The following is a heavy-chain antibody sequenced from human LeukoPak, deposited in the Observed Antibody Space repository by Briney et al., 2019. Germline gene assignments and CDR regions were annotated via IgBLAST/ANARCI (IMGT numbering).Heavy chain of an antibody. V-gene: IGHV3-7*03. D-gene: IGHD5-12*01. CDR1: GFTFSTSW. J-gene: IGHJ6*02. CDR2: IKQDGSEK. Sequence: PGGSLRLSCAASGFTFSTSWMSWVRQAPGKGLEWVANIKQDGSEKYYVDSVKGRFTISRDNAKNSLYLQMNSLRAEDTAVYYCARDRVDIVATNYYYYYGMDVWGQGTTVTVSS. CDR3: ARDRVDIVATNYYYYYGMDV.